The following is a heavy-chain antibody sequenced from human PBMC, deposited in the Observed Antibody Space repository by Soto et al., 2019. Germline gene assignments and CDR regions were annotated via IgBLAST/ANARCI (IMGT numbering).Heavy chain of an antibody. D-gene: IGHD6-19*01. CDR2: ISYSGST. CDR1: SGSIGTSGYY. CDR3: ARRGSRLSVAVAAFDY. V-gene: IGHV4-39*02. J-gene: IGHJ4*02. Sequence: SETLSLTCSVSSGSIGTSGYYWGWIRQPPGTGLEWIGGISYSGSTYYNPSLKSRLTISVDTSKNHFSLKLTSVTAADTAVYFCARRGSRLSVAVAAFDYWSQGTLVTVS.